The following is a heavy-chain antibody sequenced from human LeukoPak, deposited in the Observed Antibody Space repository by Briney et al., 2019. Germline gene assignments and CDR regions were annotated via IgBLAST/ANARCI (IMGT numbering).Heavy chain of an antibody. CDR1: GFIFSNYW. Sequence: GGSLRLSCAASGFIFSNYWMHWVRQAPGKGLVWVSRISRDGTSSSYADSVRGRLPISRENAKNTLYLQMNGLRAEDTAVYYCARGGDILLTPMAFDYWGQGTLVTVSS. V-gene: IGHV3-74*01. J-gene: IGHJ4*02. CDR3: ARGGDILLTPMAFDY. CDR2: ISRDGTSS. D-gene: IGHD2-8*02.